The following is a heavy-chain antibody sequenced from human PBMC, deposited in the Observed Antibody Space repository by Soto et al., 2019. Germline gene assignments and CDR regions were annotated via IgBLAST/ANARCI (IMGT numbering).Heavy chain of an antibody. Sequence: GGSLLLSCAASGFTFSDYCMAWVRQAPGKGLEWVSSLSGSGTTTYYVDSVKGRFTISRDNSNDTLNLQMSGLRADDTAVYFCARVESYGWFFDYWGQGALVTVSS. CDR1: GFTFSDYC. D-gene: IGHD3-10*01. V-gene: IGHV3-23*01. CDR2: LSGSGTTT. CDR3: ARVESYGWFFDY. J-gene: IGHJ4*02.